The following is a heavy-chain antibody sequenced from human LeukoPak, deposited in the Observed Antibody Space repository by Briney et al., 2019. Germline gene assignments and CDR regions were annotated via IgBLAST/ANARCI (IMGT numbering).Heavy chain of an antibody. J-gene: IGHJ4*02. Sequence: PGRSLRLSCAASGFTFDDYAMHWVRQAPGKGLEWVSGISWNSGSIGYADSVKGRFTISRDNAKNSLYLQMNSLRAEDTALYYCAKVLRGSGYYSDYWGQGTLVTVSS. CDR3: AKVLRGSGYYSDY. V-gene: IGHV3-9*01. CDR2: ISWNSGSI. CDR1: GFTFDDYA. D-gene: IGHD3-22*01.